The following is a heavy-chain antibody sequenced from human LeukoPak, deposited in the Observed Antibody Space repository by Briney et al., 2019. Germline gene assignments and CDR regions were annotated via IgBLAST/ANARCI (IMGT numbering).Heavy chain of an antibody. J-gene: IGHJ4*02. CDR2: INHSGST. V-gene: IGHV4-34*01. CDR1: GGYFSGYY. Sequence: SETLSLTCAVYGGYFSGYYWSWIRQPPGKGLEWIGEINHSGSTNYNPSLKSRVTISVDTSKNQFSLKLSSVTAADTAVYYCARGDYYDSSVPGYWGQGTLVTVSS. CDR3: ARGDYYDSSVPGY. D-gene: IGHD3-22*01.